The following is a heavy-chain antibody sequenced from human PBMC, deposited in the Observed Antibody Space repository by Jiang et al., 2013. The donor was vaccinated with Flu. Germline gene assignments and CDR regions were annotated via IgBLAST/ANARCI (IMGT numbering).Heavy chain of an antibody. CDR2: IYSSGST. CDR1: GDSMSRLF. V-gene: IGHV4-59*08. CDR3: ARLGNPAVAAPVY. D-gene: IGHD2-2*01. Sequence: LLKPSETLSLTCTVSGDSMSRLFLELDPAAPGKGLEWIGYIYSSGSTNYHPSLKSRVTISIDTSNNQFSLQLSSVTAADTALYYCARLGNPAVAAPVYWGQGTLVTVSS. J-gene: IGHJ4*02.